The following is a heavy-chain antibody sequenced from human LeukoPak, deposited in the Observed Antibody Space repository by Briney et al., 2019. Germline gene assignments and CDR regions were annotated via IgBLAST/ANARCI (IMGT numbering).Heavy chain of an antibody. CDR1: GFTFNTYW. J-gene: IGHJ4*02. CDR2: INQDGSEK. D-gene: IGHD6-6*01. CDR3: ARDKAAPDY. Sequence: RSGGSLRLSCAASGFTFNTYWMSWVRQAPGKGLEWVANINQDGSEKYYVDSVKGRFTISRDNAKNSLYLQMNSLRAEDTAVYYCARDKAAPDYWGQGTLVTVSS. V-gene: IGHV3-7*01.